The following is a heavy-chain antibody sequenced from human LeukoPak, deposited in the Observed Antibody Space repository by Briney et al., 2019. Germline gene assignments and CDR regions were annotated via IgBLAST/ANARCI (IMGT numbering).Heavy chain of an antibody. CDR3: AKDRPQYGDSPGY. Sequence: GGSLRLSCAASGFTFSSYGMHWVRQAPGKGLEWVAFIRYDGSNKYYADSVKGRFTTSRDNSKNTLYLQMNSLRAEDTAVYYCAKDRPQYGDSPGYWGQGTLVTVSS. CDR2: IRYDGSNK. CDR1: GFTFSSYG. D-gene: IGHD4-17*01. J-gene: IGHJ4*02. V-gene: IGHV3-30*02.